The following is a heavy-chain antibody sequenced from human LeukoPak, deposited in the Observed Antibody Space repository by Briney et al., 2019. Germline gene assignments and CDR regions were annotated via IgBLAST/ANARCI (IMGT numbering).Heavy chain of an antibody. CDR2: INHSGST. Sequence: SETLSLTCAVYGGSFSGYYWSWIRQPPGKGLGWIGEINHSGSTNYNPSLKSRVTISVDTSKNQFSLKLSSVTAADTAVYYCAREAYYDILTGYDYWGQGTLVTVSS. J-gene: IGHJ4*02. V-gene: IGHV4-34*01. CDR3: AREAYYDILTGYDY. D-gene: IGHD3-9*01. CDR1: GGSFSGYY.